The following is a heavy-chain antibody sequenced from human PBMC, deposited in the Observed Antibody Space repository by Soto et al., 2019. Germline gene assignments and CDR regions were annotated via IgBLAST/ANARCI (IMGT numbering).Heavy chain of an antibody. CDR1: GYSFTTYF. CDR2: INTGNGDT. D-gene: IGHD6-13*01. CDR3: ARPYSSRWSTYFDY. Sequence: ASVKVSCKTSGYSFTTYFMHRVRQAPGQRLEWMGWINTGNGDTKYSQQFQGRVTIARDTSASTTYMELSSLRSEDTAVYYCARPYSSRWSTYFDYWGQGTLVTVSS. V-gene: IGHV1-3*04. J-gene: IGHJ4*02.